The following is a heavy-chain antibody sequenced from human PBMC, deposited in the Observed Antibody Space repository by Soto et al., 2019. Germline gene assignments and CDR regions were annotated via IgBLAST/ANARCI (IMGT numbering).Heavy chain of an antibody. Sequence: PSETLSLTCTVSGDSVTTHSYYWSWIRQPPGKGLQFIGYIYYSEGTKYNSSLESRVTISVDTSKNQFSLKLSSVTAADTAVYFCARGTYSGFDYWGQGALVTVSS. CDR1: GDSVTTHSYY. V-gene: IGHV4-61*01. J-gene: IGHJ4*02. CDR2: IYYSEGT. D-gene: IGHD1-26*01. CDR3: ARGTYSGFDY.